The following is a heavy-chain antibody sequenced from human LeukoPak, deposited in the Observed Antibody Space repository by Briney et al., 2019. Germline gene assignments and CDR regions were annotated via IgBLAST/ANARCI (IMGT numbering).Heavy chain of an antibody. CDR1: GFTFSSYA. CDR3: TSHYDSSGYLPDS. CDR2: ISGSGGST. J-gene: IGHJ5*01. D-gene: IGHD3-22*01. V-gene: IGHV3-23*01. Sequence: AGGSLRLSCAASGFTFSSYAMSWVRQAPGKGLEWVSAISGSGGSTYYADSVKGRFTISIDNSKNTLYLQMNSLRAEDTAVYYCTSHYDSSGYLPDSWGQGTLVTVSS.